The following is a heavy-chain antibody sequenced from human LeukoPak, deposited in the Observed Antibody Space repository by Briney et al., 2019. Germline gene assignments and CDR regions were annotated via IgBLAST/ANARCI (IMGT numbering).Heavy chain of an antibody. D-gene: IGHD2-15*01. J-gene: IGHJ3*02. CDR2: ISGSGGST. V-gene: IGHV3-23*01. Sequence: GGSLRLSCAASGFTFSSYAMSWVRQAPGKGLEWVSAISGSGGSTYYADSVKGRFTISRDNSKNTPYLQMNSLRAEDTAVYYCAKDNIVVVVAAIWNNAFDIWGQGTMVTVSS. CDR1: GFTFSSYA. CDR3: AKDNIVVVVAAIWNNAFDI.